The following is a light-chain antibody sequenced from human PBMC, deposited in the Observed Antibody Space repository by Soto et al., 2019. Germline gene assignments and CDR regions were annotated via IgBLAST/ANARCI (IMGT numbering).Light chain of an antibody. V-gene: IGKV3-15*01. CDR3: QQYNDRPT. J-gene: IGKJ2*01. CDR1: QSVSSN. CDR2: GAS. Sequence: EIMMTQSPVTLSVSPGERATLSCRASQSVSSNLAWYQQKPVQAPRLLIYGASTRATGLPARFSGGGSGTEFTLTISSLQSEDFAIYYCQQYNDRPTFGQGTKLEIK.